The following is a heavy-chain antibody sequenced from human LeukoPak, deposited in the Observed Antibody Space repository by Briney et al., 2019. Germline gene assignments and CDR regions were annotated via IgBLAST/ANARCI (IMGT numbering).Heavy chain of an antibody. Sequence: ASVKVSCKASGYTFSDYYMHWVRQAPGQGLEWMGWIHRSRGGTKYAQKFQGRVTMTRDTSMRTDYMELRRLTSDDTAVYWCARERESSGPSSLDPWGQGTLVTVSS. D-gene: IGHD3-22*01. CDR2: IHRSRGGT. V-gene: IGHV1-2*02. J-gene: IGHJ5*02. CDR3: ARERESSGPSSLDP. CDR1: GYTFSDYY.